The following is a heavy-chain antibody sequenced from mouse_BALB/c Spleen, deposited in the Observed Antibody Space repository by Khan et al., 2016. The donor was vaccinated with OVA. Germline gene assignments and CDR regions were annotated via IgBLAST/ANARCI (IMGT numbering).Heavy chain of an antibody. J-gene: IGHJ3*01. CDR3: GTDGKYVVSCAY. Sequence: EVQLQQSGPELVKPGASVKMSCKASGYTFTSYVMHWVKQKPGLGLEWIGYIYPFNDDTKYNEKFKGQTSLTSDKSSSTAYMELSSMTSEDSAVGDCGTDGKYVVSCAYWGQGTLVTVSA. V-gene: IGHV1S136*01. D-gene: IGHD2-14*01. CDR2: IYPFNDDT. CDR1: GYTFTSYV.